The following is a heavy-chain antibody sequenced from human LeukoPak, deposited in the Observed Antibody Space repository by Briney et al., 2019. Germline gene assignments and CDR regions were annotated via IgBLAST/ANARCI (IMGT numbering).Heavy chain of an antibody. D-gene: IGHD5-12*01. Sequence: GGSLRLSCAASGFTFSSYAMHWVRQAPGKGLEYVSAISSNGGSTYYANSVKGRFTISRDNSKNTLYLQMGSLRAEDTAVYYCARVGYDYHYWGQGTLVTVSS. V-gene: IGHV3-64*01. CDR2: ISSNGGST. CDR3: ARVGYDYHY. CDR1: GFTFSSYA. J-gene: IGHJ4*02.